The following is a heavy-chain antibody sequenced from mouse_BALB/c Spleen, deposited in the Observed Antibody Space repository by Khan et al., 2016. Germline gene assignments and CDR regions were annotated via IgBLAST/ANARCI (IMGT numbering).Heavy chain of an antibody. CDR2: IYPGNSDT. J-gene: IGHJ4*01. CDR1: GYTFTNYW. CDR3: TREGYGNYVDAMDY. D-gene: IGHD2-10*02. Sequence: VQLKESGTVLARPGASVKMSCKASGYTFTNYWMHWVKQRPGQGLEWIGAIYPGNSDTNYNQKFKGKAKLTSVTSTSTAYMELSSLTNEDSAVYYCTREGYGNYVDAMDYWGQGTSVTVSS. V-gene: IGHV1-5*01.